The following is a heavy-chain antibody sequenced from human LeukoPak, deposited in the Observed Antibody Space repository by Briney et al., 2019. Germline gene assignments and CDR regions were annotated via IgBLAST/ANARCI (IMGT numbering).Heavy chain of an antibody. CDR2: INPNSGGT. Sequence: GASVKVSCKASGYTFTGYYMHWVRQAPGQGLEWMGWINPNSGGTNYAQKFQGRVTMTRDTSISTAYMELSRLRSDDTAVYYCARETRWFGGGRDAFDIWGQGTMVTVSS. D-gene: IGHD3-10*01. CDR1: GYTFTGYY. CDR3: ARETRWFGGGRDAFDI. J-gene: IGHJ3*02. V-gene: IGHV1-2*02.